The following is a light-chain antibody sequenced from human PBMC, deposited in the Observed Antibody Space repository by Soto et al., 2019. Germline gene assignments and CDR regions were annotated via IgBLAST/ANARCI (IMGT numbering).Light chain of an antibody. CDR3: SSYTNKDTLL. CDR1: SSDVGGYDH. V-gene: IGLV2-14*03. CDR2: DVT. Sequence: QSALTQPASVSGSPGQSITISCTGTSSDVGGYDHVSWYQQHPGKAPKLIIYDVTVRPSGISRRFSGSKSDNTASLSFSGLQPEDEADDDCSSYTNKDTLLFGGGTKVTVL. J-gene: IGLJ3*02.